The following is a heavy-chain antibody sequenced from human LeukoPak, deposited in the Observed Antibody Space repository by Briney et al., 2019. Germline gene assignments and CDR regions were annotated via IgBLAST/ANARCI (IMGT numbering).Heavy chain of an antibody. CDR1: GFTFSRYW. CDR3: ARDADLGTTISGAFDI. D-gene: IGHD5-24*01. V-gene: IGHV3-7*01. J-gene: IGHJ3*02. CDR2: ISQDGSEK. Sequence: GGSLRLSCAASGFTFSRYWMSWVRQAPGKGLEWVASISQDGSEKYSVDSVKGRFTVSRDNAKNSLYLQMNSLRAADTALYYCARDADLGTTISGAFDIWGQGTMVTVSS.